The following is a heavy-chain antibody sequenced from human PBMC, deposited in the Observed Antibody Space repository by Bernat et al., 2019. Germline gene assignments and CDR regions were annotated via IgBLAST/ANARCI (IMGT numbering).Heavy chain of an antibody. D-gene: IGHD6-6*01. J-gene: IGHJ6*02. Sequence: QVQLVQSGAEVKKPGSSVKVSCKASGGTFSSDAISWVRQAPGQGLEWRGGSIPSLGTANYAQKFQGRVTITADKSTSTAYMELSSLRSEDTAVYCCARDSSSFRTGMDVWGQGTTVTVSS. CDR3: ARDSSSFRTGMDV. V-gene: IGHV1-69*06. CDR2: SIPSLGTA. CDR1: GGTFSSDA.